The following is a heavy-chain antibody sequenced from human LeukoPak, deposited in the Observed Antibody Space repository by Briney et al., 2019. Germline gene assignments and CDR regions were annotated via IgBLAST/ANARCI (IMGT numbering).Heavy chain of an antibody. CDR2: ISSSSSAI. Sequence: GGSLRLSCAASEFIFSSYSMNWVRQAPGKGLEWVSYISSSSSAIYYADSVKGRFTISRDNAKNSLYLQMNSLRAEDTAVYYCAREGSGWGNWYFDLWGRGTLVTVSS. CDR3: AREGSGWGNWYFDL. D-gene: IGHD6-19*01. CDR1: EFIFSSYS. J-gene: IGHJ2*01. V-gene: IGHV3-48*01.